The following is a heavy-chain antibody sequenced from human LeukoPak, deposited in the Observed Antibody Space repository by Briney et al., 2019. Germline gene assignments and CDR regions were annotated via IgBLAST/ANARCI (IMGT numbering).Heavy chain of an antibody. CDR1: GYTFTSYY. CDR2: INPSGGST. CDR3: AREHYDFWLQY. D-gene: IGHD3-3*01. J-gene: IGHJ4*02. V-gene: IGHV1-46*01. Sequence: ASVKVSCKASGYTFTSYYMHWMRQAPGQGLGWMGIINPSGGSTSYAQKFQGRVTMTRDMSTSTVYMELSSLRSEDTAVFYCAREHYDFWLQYWGQGTLVTVSS.